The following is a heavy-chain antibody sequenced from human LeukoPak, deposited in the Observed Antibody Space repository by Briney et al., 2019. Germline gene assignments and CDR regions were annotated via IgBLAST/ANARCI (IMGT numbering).Heavy chain of an antibody. CDR3: ARDTPPPGEDIAARPVGFDP. CDR1: GYTFTGYY. D-gene: IGHD6-6*01. J-gene: IGHJ5*02. CDR2: INPNSGGT. V-gene: IGHV1-2*02. Sequence: GASVKVSCKASGYTFTGYYMHWVRQAPGQGLEWMGWINPNSGGTNYAQKFQGRVTMTRDTSISTAYMELSRLRSDDTAVYYCARDTPPPGEDIAARPVGFDPWGQGTLVTVSS.